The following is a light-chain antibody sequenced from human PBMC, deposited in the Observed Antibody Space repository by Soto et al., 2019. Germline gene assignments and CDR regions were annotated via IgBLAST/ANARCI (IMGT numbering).Light chain of an antibody. Sequence: EIVLTQSPGTLSLSPGERATLSFRASQSVSSSYLAWYQQKPGQAPRLLIYDASTRAADTPARFTGSGSGTKFTLSISTLQSEDFAVYYCQQYNNWPIPFGHGTRLEIK. CDR3: QQYNNWPIP. J-gene: IGKJ5*01. CDR2: DAS. CDR1: QSVSSSY. V-gene: IGKV3D-15*01.